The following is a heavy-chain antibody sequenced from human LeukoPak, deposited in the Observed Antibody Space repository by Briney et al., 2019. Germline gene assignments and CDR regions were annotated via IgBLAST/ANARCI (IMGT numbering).Heavy chain of an antibody. Sequence: SETLSLTCTVSGGSISSGDYYWSWICQPPGKGLEWIGYIYYSGSTYYNPSLKSRVTISIDTSKNQFSLKLSSVTAADTAVYYCARQTADHFFDYWGQGTLVTVSS. D-gene: IGHD6-13*01. CDR3: ARQTADHFFDY. CDR1: GGSISSGDYY. J-gene: IGHJ4*02. V-gene: IGHV4-30-4*01. CDR2: IYYSGST.